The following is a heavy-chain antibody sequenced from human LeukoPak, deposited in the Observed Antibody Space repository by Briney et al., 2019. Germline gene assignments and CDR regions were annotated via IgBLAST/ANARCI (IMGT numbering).Heavy chain of an antibody. V-gene: IGHV3-23*01. CDR1: GFTFSSYG. CDR3: AKGPLSQPYDSRGYLDY. CDR2: ISGSGGST. Sequence: GGSLRLSCAASGFTFSSYGMSWVRQAPGKGLEWVSAISGSGGSTYYADSVKGRFTISRDNSKNTLYLQMNSLRAEDTAVYYCAKGPLSQPYDSRGYLDYWGQGTLVTVSS. D-gene: IGHD3-22*01. J-gene: IGHJ4*02.